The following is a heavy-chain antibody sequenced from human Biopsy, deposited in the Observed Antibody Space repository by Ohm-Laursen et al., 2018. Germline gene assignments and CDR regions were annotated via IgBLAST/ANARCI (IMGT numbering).Heavy chain of an antibody. V-gene: IGHV3-23*01. CDR2: INGGGGST. J-gene: IGHJ5*02. Sequence: SLRPSCAAPGFTFSGHAMSWVRQAPGKGLECVSIINGGGGSTWYSDPVKGRFTISRDNSKNTLYLQMNSLRAEDTAMYYCARDLYDFCGGCPFDPWGQGTLVTVSP. D-gene: IGHD3-3*01. CDR1: GFTFSGHA. CDR3: ARDLYDFCGGCPFDP.